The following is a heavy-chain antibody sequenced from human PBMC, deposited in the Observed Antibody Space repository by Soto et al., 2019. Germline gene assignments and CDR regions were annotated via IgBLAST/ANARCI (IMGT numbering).Heavy chain of an antibody. V-gene: IGHV4-31*03. CDR3: ATTYYYDSSGYSQYPRRFDY. CDR1: GGSVSSGSYY. Sequence: SETLSLTCTFSGGSVSSGSYYWSWIRQHPGKGLEWIGYIYYSGSTYYNPSLKSRVTISVDTSKNQFSLKLSSVTAADTAVYYCATTYYYDSSGYSQYPRRFDYWGQGTLVTVSS. D-gene: IGHD3-22*01. J-gene: IGHJ4*02. CDR2: IYYSGST.